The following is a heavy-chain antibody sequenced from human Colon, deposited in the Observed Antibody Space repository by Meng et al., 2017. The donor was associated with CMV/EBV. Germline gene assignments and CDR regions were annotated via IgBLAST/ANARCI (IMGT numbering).Heavy chain of an antibody. CDR1: GGSISSSSYY. CDR2: IFYTGTT. V-gene: IGHV4-39*07. J-gene: IGHJ4*02. CDR3: IRETTGSSSSY. Sequence: LQPQESGPGLVRPSATLSLNCTGSGGSISSSSYYWAWIRQPPGKGLEWIGSIFYTGTTYYKPSLKSRVTISVDTSKNQFSLKLSSVTAADTAVYYCIRETTGSSSSYWGQGTLVTVSS. D-gene: IGHD6-6*01.